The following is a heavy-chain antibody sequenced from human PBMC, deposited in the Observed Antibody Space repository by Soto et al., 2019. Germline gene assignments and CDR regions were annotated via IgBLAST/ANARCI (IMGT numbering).Heavy chain of an antibody. CDR1: GFTFSSYS. J-gene: IGHJ4*02. CDR2: ISSSSSYI. V-gene: IGHV3-21*01. D-gene: IGHD3-9*01. CDR3: ARDTDVRNAILTGYSPSHY. Sequence: GGSLRLSCAASGFTFSSYSMNWVRQAPGKGLEWVSYISSSSSYIYYADSVKGRFTISRDNAKNSLYLQMNSLRAEDTAVYYCARDTDVRNAILTGYSPSHYWGQGTLVTVSS.